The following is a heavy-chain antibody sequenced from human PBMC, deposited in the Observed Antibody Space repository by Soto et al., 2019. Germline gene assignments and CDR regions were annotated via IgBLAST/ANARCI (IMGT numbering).Heavy chain of an antibody. D-gene: IGHD5-18*01. CDR2: IYPGDSDT. CDR1: GYSFTSYW. J-gene: IGHJ3*02. Sequence: EVQLVQSGAEVKKPGESLKISGKGSGYSFTSYWIGWVRQMPGKGLEWMGIIYPGDSDTRYSPSFQGQVTISADKSISTAYLQLSSLKASDTAMYYCSGQDTAIIPRYSGAFDIWGQGTMVTVSS. V-gene: IGHV5-51*03. CDR3: SGQDTAIIPRYSGAFDI.